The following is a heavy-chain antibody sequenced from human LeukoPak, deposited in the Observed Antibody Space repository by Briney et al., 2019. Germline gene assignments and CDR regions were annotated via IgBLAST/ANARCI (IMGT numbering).Heavy chain of an antibody. CDR1: GFTFSDYY. J-gene: IGHJ6*03. D-gene: IGHD4-23*01. V-gene: IGHV3-11*01. Sequence: GGSLRLSCAASGFTFSDYYMSWIRQAPGKGLEWVSYISSSGSTTFYSDSVKGRFTISRDNAKNSLSLQMNNLRAEDTAVYYCARGQTTVVTPPYYYYMDVWGKGTTVTISS. CDR3: ARGQTTVVTPPYYYYMDV. CDR2: ISSSGSTT.